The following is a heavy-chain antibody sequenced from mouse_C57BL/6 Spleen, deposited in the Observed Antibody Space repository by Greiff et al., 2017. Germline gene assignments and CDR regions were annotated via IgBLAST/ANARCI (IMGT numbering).Heavy chain of an antibody. CDR2: IWGVGNT. CDR3: ASDYDGYPFAY. J-gene: IGHJ3*01. Sequence: VQLQESGPGLVAPSQSLSITCTVSGFSFTSYGVDWVRQSPGKGLAWLGVIWGVGNTNYNSALKSRLSISKDNSKSPVFLRMTSLQTDDTAIYYCASDYDGYPFAYWGQGTLVTVSA. CDR1: GFSFTSYG. D-gene: IGHD2-3*01. V-gene: IGHV2-6*01.